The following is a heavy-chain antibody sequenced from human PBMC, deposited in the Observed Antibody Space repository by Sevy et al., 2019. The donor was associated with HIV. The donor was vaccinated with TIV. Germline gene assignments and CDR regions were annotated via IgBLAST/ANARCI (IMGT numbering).Heavy chain of an antibody. D-gene: IGHD3-10*01. Sequence: SETLSLTCTISGDSITTNDYFWTWIRQSPGKGLEWIGYIYYSGSTAYNPSLKSRVSISTDTPKSHFSLNLNSVTGADTAIYCCARAVGFTRGAFDIWGQGITVTVSS. CDR3: ARAVGFTRGAFDI. V-gene: IGHV4-30-4*01. J-gene: IGHJ3*02. CDR2: IYYSGST. CDR1: GDSITTNDYF.